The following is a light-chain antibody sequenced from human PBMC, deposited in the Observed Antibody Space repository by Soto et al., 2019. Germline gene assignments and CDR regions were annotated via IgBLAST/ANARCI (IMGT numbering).Light chain of an antibody. CDR3: CSFAGGATFV. V-gene: IGLV2-23*03. J-gene: IGLJ2*01. Sequence: QSALTQPASVSGSPGQSITISCTGTSNDVGGYNLVSWYQQHPGKVPKLMIYEGNKRPSGVSDRFSGSKSGNTASLTISALQAEDETDYSCCSFAGGATFVFGGGTKVTVL. CDR2: EGN. CDR1: SNDVGGYNL.